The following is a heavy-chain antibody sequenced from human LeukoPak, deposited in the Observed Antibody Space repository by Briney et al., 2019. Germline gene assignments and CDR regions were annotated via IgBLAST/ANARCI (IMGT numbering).Heavy chain of an antibody. D-gene: IGHD3-9*01. V-gene: IGHV1-69*13. CDR1: GGTFSSYA. CDR2: IIPIFGTA. J-gene: IGHJ4*02. CDR3: ARGGDILTGYYDFDY. Sequence: SVKVSCKASGGTFSSYAISWVRQAPGQGLEWMGGIIPIFGTANYAQKFQGRVTITADESTSTAYMELSSLRSEDTAVYYCARGGDILTGYYDFDYWGQGTPVTVSS.